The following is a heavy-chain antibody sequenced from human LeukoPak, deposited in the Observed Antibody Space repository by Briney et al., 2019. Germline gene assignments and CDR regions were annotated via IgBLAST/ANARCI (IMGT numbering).Heavy chain of an antibody. Sequence: SETLSLTCAVYGGSFSGYYWSWIRQPPGKGPEWIGEINHSGSTNYNPSLKSRVTISVDTSKNQFSLKLSSVTAADTAVYYCARAHTVTTVDYWGQGTLVTVSS. D-gene: IGHD4-17*01. J-gene: IGHJ4*02. CDR1: GGSFSGYY. CDR2: INHSGST. CDR3: ARAHTVTTVDY. V-gene: IGHV4-34*01.